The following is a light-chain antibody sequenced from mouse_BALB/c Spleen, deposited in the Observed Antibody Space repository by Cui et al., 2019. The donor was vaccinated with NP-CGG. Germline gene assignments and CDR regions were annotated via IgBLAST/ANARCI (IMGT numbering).Light chain of an antibody. CDR2: STN. J-gene: IGLJ1*01. V-gene: IGLV1*01. CDR1: TGTVTTNNF. CDR3: ALWYSNHWV. Sequence: QAVVTQESPLTTSPGETVTLTCRSSTGTVTTNNFANWVQEKPDHLFTGLIGSTNNRAPGVPARFSGSLIGDKAALTVTGAQTEDEAIYFCALWYSNHWVFGGGTKLTVL.